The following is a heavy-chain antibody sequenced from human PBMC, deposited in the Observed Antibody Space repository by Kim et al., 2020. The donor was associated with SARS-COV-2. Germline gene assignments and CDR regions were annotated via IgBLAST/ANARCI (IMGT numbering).Heavy chain of an antibody. V-gene: IGHV3-23*01. CDR2: GGSA. J-gene: IGHJ5*02. CDR3: AKSLRFDP. Sequence: GGSADDEDSMQGRFTSPRHNSKTTLHLQMNSLRAEDTAVYYCAKSLRFDPWGQGTLVTVSS.